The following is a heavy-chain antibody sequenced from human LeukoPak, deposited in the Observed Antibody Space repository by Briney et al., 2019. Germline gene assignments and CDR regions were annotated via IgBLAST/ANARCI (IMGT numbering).Heavy chain of an antibody. CDR3: ARPEDSSGYPTCFDY. V-gene: IGHV3-48*04. J-gene: IGHJ4*02. D-gene: IGHD3-22*01. CDR2: ISSSGSTI. CDR1: GFTFSSYS. Sequence: GGSLRLSCAASGFTFSSYSMNWVRQAPGKGLEWVSYISSSGSTIYYADSVKGRFTISRDNAKNSLYLQMNSLRAEDTAVYYCARPEDSSGYPTCFDYWGQGTLVTVSS.